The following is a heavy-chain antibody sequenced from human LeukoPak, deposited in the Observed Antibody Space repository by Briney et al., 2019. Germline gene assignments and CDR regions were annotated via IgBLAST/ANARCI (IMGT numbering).Heavy chain of an antibody. J-gene: IGHJ5*02. CDR1: GYTFTSYY. V-gene: IGHV1-46*01. CDR3: ARGPRAATPFDP. CDR2: INPSGGST. Sequence: GGSLRLSCAASGYTFTSYYMHWVRQAPGQGLEWMGIINPSGGSTSYAQKFQGRVTMTRDTSTSTVYMELSSLRSEDTAVYYCARGPRAATPFDPWGQGTLVTVSS. D-gene: IGHD6-13*01.